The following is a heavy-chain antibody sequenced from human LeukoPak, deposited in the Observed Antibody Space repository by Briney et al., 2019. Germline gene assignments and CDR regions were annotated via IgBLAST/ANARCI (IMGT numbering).Heavy chain of an antibody. Sequence: GGSLRLSCAGSGFTFSRYWLSWVRQAPGKGLEWVAFIRYDGSNKYYADSVKGRFTISRDNSKNTLYLQMNSLRAEDTAVYYCAKRTDVGGYLDYWGQGTLVTVSS. CDR1: GFTFSRYW. D-gene: IGHD4-23*01. CDR3: AKRTDVGGYLDY. J-gene: IGHJ4*02. CDR2: IRYDGSNK. V-gene: IGHV3-30*02.